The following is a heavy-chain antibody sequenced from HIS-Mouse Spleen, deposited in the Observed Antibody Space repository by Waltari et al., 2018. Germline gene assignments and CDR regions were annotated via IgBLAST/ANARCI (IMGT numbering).Heavy chain of an antibody. Sequence: QLQLQESGPGLVKPSETLSLTCTVSGGSISSSSSYWPWIRPPPGKGLEWIGSIYYSGSTYYNPSLKSRVTISVDTSKNQFSLKLSSVTAADTAVYYCAREIPYSSSWYDWYFDLWGRGTLVTVSS. V-gene: IGHV4-39*07. CDR2: IYYSGST. J-gene: IGHJ2*01. D-gene: IGHD6-13*01. CDR3: AREIPYSSSWYDWYFDL. CDR1: GGSISSSSSY.